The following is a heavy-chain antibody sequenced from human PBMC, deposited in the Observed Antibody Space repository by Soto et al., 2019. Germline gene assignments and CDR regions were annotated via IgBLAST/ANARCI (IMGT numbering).Heavy chain of an antibody. Sequence: QVQLVQSGTEVKKPGSSVKVSCKASGGTFRKYPINWVRQAPGQGLEWMGSIFPLTDIPDYAQNFQARLTISADKSTSTAYMELSSLTSDDTAMYFCARGPLVVLNYFESWGQGPLVTVSS. CDR3: ARGPLVVLNYFES. CDR2: IFPLTDIP. CDR1: GGTFRKYP. J-gene: IGHJ4*02. V-gene: IGHV1-69*02.